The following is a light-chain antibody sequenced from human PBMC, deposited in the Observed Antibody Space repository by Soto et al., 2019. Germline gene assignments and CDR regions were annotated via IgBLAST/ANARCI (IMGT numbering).Light chain of an antibody. V-gene: IGKV3-20*01. CDR3: QQYGSSPLIT. Sequence: EIVLTQSPATLSLSPGERATLSCRASQTVSSYLLWYQQKPGQAPRLLIYDASNRATGIPDRFSGSGSGTDFTLTISRLEPEDFAVYHCQQYGSSPLITFGQGTRLEIK. CDR2: DAS. J-gene: IGKJ5*01. CDR1: QTVSSY.